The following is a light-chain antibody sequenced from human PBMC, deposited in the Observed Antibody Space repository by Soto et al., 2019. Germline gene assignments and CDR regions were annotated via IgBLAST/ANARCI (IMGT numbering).Light chain of an antibody. J-gene: IGLJ2*01. V-gene: IGLV4-69*01. Sequence: QLVLTQSPSASASLGASVKLTCTLSSGHSSYAIAWHQQQPDKGPPYLMKLNSDGSHSKGDGIPDRFSDSSSGAERYLTIPSLQSEDDADYYCQTCGPGAVVFGGGTKLTVL. CDR2: LNSDGSH. CDR1: SGHSSYA. CDR3: QTCGPGAVV.